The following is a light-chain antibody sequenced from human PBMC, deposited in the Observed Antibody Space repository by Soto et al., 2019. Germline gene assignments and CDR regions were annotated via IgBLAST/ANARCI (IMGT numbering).Light chain of an antibody. V-gene: IGKV1-5*01. CDR2: DAS. Sequence: STLSSSVGDTVTITCRASQTISVSLAWYQQKPGKAPNLLIYDASTLQGGVPSRFSGSGSGTEFTLTVTSLQPEDFATYFCQQYDKDSTFGHGTKVDIK. CDR1: QTISVS. J-gene: IGKJ1*01. CDR3: QQYDKDST.